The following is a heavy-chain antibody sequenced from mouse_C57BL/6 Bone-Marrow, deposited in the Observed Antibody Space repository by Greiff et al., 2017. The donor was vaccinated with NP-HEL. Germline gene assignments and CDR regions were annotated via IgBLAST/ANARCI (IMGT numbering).Heavy chain of an antibody. D-gene: IGHD1-1*01. Sequence: EVMLVESGGGLVQPGGSLSLSCAASGFTFTDYYMNWVRQPPGKALEWFGFIRNKSNGYTTEYSASVKGRFTISRDYSQSILYLQMIPQRAEDRDTYYCASDAYYGSSRYYYDMDDWGQGTSVTVSS. CDR3: ASDAYYGSSRYYYDMDD. J-gene: IGHJ4*01. CDR1: GFTFTDYY. V-gene: IGHV7-3*01. CDR2: IRNKSNGYTT.